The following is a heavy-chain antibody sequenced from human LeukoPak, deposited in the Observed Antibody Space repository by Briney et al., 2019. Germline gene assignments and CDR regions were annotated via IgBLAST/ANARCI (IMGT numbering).Heavy chain of an antibody. CDR1: GFTFTSSA. V-gene: IGHV1-58*02. Sequence: SVKVSCKASGFTFTSSAMQWVRQARGQRLEWIGWIVVGSGNTNYAQKFQERVTITRDMSTSTAYMELSSLRSDDTAVYYCARCIAAAGTFDYWGQGTLVTVSS. CDR3: ARCIAAAGTFDY. J-gene: IGHJ4*02. CDR2: IVVGSGNT. D-gene: IGHD6-13*01.